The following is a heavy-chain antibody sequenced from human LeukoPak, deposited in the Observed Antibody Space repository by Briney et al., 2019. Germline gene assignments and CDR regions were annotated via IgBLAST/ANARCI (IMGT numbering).Heavy chain of an antibody. V-gene: IGHV4-34*01. Sequence: SETLSLTCAIYGGSFSGYYWSWIRQPPGKGLEWIGEINHSGSTNYNPSLKSRVAISVDTSKNQFSLKLSSVTTADTAVYYCARDRGTWNDDGFDYWGQGTLVTVSS. CDR1: GGSFSGYY. CDR2: INHSGST. CDR3: ARDRGTWNDDGFDY. J-gene: IGHJ4*02. D-gene: IGHD1-1*01.